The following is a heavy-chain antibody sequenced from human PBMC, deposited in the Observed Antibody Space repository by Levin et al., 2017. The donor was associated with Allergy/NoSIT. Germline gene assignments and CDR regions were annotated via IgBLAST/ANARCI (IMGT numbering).Heavy chain of an antibody. CDR1: GFTFSSYA. Sequence: LSLSCAASGFTFSSYAMHWVRQAPGKGLEWVAVISYDGSNKYYADSVKGRFTISRDNSKNTLYLQMNSLRAEDTAVYYCARGDRSSWYLAPTSDYWGQGTLVTVSS. J-gene: IGHJ4*02. CDR3: ARGDRSSWYLAPTSDY. D-gene: IGHD6-13*01. V-gene: IGHV3-30*04. CDR2: ISYDGSNK.